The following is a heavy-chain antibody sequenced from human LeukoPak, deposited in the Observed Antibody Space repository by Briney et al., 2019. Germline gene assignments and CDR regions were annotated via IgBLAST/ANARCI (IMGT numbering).Heavy chain of an antibody. CDR3: ASRYCSGGSCPTDY. Sequence: SETLSLTCTVSGGSISSSSYYWGWIRQPPGKGLEWIGSIYYSGSTYYNPSLKSRVTISVDTSKNQFSLKLSSVTAADTAVYYCASRYCSGGSCPTDYWGQGPLVTVSS. D-gene: IGHD2-15*01. V-gene: IGHV4-39*01. CDR2: IYYSGST. J-gene: IGHJ4*02. CDR1: GGSISSSSYY.